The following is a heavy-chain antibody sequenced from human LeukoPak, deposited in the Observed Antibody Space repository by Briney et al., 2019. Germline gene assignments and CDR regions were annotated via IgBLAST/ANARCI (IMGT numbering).Heavy chain of an antibody. Sequence: GGSLRLSCAASGFTFSNAWMIWVRQAPGKGLEWVGRIKSKTDGGTTDYAAPVKGRFTISRDDSKNTLYLQMNSLKTEDTAVYYCTTPYRWVVVTGIDDYWGQGTLVTVSS. CDR2: IKSKTDGGTT. D-gene: IGHD2-21*02. CDR3: TTPYRWVVVTGIDDY. V-gene: IGHV3-15*01. CDR1: GFTFSNAW. J-gene: IGHJ4*02.